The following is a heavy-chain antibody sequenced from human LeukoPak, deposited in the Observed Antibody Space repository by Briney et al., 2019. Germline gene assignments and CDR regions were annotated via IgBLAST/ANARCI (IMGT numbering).Heavy chain of an antibody. CDR1: GYTFTSYA. CDR2: LNAGNGNT. J-gene: IGHJ4*02. V-gene: IGHV1-3*01. Sequence: ASVKVSCKASGYTFTSYAMHWVRQAPGQRLEWMGWLNAGNGNTKYSQKFQGRVTITRDTSASTAYMELSSLRSEDTAVYYCARNDRPYDILTGYPDYWGQGTLVTVSS. CDR3: ARNDRPYDILTGYPDY. D-gene: IGHD3-9*01.